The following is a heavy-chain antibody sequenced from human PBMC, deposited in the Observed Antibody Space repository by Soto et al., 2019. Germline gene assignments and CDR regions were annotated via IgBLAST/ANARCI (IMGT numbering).Heavy chain of an antibody. CDR3: AKDTYSRGWGGFDY. D-gene: IGHD6-19*01. Sequence: EVQLVESGGGLVQPGRSLRLSCAASGFTFDDYAMHWVRQAPGKGLAWGSGISWNSGSIGYTDSVKGRFTISRDNAKNSLYLQMNSLRAEDTALYYCAKDTYSRGWGGFDYWGQGTLVTVSS. CDR1: GFTFDDYA. J-gene: IGHJ4*02. CDR2: ISWNSGSI. V-gene: IGHV3-9*01.